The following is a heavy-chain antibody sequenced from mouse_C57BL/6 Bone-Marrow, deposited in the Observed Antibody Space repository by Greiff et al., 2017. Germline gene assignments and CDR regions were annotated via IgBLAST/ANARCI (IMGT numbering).Heavy chain of an antibody. D-gene: IGHD1-1*01. Sequence: QVQLQQSGAELVKPGASVKLSCKASGYTFTSYWMHWVKQRPGRGLEWIGRIDTNSGGTKYNEKFKSKDTLTVAKASSPAYMQLSSLTSEEAEVYYCASGLYYDSRRGYYAMDYWGQGTSVTVSS. CDR1: GYTFTSYW. CDR2: IDTNSGGT. V-gene: IGHV1-72*01. J-gene: IGHJ4*01. CDR3: ASGLYYDSRRGYYAMDY.